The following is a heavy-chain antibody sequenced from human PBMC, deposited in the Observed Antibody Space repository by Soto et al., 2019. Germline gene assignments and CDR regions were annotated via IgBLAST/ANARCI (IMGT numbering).Heavy chain of an antibody. V-gene: IGHV4-4*02. CDR1: GASISTNNW. CDR3: AVPGAGDFDY. D-gene: IGHD6-13*01. Sequence: SETLSLTCAVSGASISTNNWWSWVRQPPGKGLEWIGEVYHSGSTNCNPSLKSRVTISIDKSKNQFSLRLTSMTAADTAVYYCAVPGAGDFDYWSQGTLVTVSS. J-gene: IGHJ4*02. CDR2: VYHSGST.